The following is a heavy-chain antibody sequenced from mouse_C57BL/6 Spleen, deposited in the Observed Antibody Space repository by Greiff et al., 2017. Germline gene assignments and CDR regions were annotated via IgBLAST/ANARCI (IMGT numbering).Heavy chain of an antibody. CDR3: ARFGYGLYYMDY. D-gene: IGHD1-1*01. CDR1: GYTFTSYW. J-gene: IGHJ2*01. V-gene: IGHV1-64*01. Sequence: QVQLQQPGAELVKPGASVKLSCKASGYTFTSYWMHWVKQRPGQGLEWIGIIHPNSGGTNYKEKFKSKATLTVDKSSSTAYMQLSSLTSEDSAVYYCARFGYGLYYMDYWGQGTTLTVSS. CDR2: IHPNSGGT.